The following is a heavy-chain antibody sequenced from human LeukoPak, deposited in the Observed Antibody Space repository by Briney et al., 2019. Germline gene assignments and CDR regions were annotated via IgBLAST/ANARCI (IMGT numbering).Heavy chain of an antibody. CDR2: IWYDGSNK. CDR1: GFTLSSYG. D-gene: IGHD1-1*01. J-gene: IGHJ4*02. Sequence: PGRSLRLSCAASGFTLSSYGMHWVRQAPGKGLEWVAVIWYDGSNKYYADSVKGRFTISRDNSKNTLYLQMNSLRAEDTAVYYCAREGTTAVPLYYFDYWGQGTLVTVSS. V-gene: IGHV3-33*01. CDR3: AREGTTAVPLYYFDY.